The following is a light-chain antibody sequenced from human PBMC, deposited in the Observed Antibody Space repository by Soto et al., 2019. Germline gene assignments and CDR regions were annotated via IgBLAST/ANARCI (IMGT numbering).Light chain of an antibody. J-gene: IGKJ1*01. Sequence: DIQMTQSPSSLSASVGDRVTIACRASQNVRSYLNWYQQKPGKAPKLLIYETSTLESGVPSKFSGTGYGTDFTPTISSLQPEDFATYYCQQTFSIPRTFGHGTKVDIK. CDR3: QQTFSIPRT. CDR1: QNVRSY. V-gene: IGKV1-39*01. CDR2: ETS.